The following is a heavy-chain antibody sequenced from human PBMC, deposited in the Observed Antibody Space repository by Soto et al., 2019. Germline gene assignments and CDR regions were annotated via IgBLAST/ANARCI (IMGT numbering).Heavy chain of an antibody. V-gene: IGHV1-69*08. CDR2: ITPILGIA. Sequence: QVQLVQSGAEVKKPGSSVKVSCKASGGTFSSYTINWVRQAPGQGLEWMGRITPILGIANSAQKFQGRVTITADKSTSTAYMELNSLRYEDTAVYYCAREPYGDYSGYWGQGTLVTVSS. D-gene: IGHD4-17*01. CDR1: GGTFSSYT. J-gene: IGHJ4*02. CDR3: AREPYGDYSGY.